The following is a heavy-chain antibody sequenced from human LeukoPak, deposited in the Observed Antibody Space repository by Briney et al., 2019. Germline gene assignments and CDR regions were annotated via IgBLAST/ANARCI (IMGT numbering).Heavy chain of an antibody. J-gene: IGHJ5*02. D-gene: IGHD6-13*01. V-gene: IGHV3-23*01. CDR3: AHPTEYSSSWYGNWFDP. CDR1: GFTFSSYA. Sequence: GGSLRLSCAASGFTFSSYAMSWVRQAPGKGLEWVSAISGSGGSTYYADFLKGRFTISRDNSKNTLYLQMNSLRAEDTAVYYCAHPTEYSSSWYGNWFDPWGQGTLVTVSS. CDR2: ISGSGGST.